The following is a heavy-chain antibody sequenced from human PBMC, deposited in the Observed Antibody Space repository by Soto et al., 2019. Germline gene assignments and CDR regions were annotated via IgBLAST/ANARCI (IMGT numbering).Heavy chain of an antibody. CDR3: ARVTRSSWDEGSWFAP. J-gene: IGHJ5*02. D-gene: IGHD6-13*01. CDR2: INHSGRT. V-gene: IGHV4-34*01. CDR1: GGSFSGYY. Sequence: QVQLQQWGAGLLKPSETLSLTCAVYGGSFSGYYWSWIRQPPEKGLEWIGAINHSGRTHYNPSLMSLVTISVYTSKNQFSLKLSSVTAADTAVYYCARVTRSSWDEGSWFAPWGPGNLVHVSS.